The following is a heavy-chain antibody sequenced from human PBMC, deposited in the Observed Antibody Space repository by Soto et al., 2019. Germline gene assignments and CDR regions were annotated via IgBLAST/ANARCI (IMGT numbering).Heavy chain of an antibody. J-gene: IGHJ3*02. D-gene: IGHD4-17*01. CDR1: GFTFSSYG. CDR2: IWYDGSNK. V-gene: IGHV3-33*01. Sequence: PGGSLRLSCAASGFTFSSYGMHWVRQAPGKGLEWVAVIWYDGSNKYYADSVKGRFTISRDNSKNTLYLQMNSLRAEDTAVYYCARDGGFGDYADAFDIWGQGTMVTVSS. CDR3: ARDGGFGDYADAFDI.